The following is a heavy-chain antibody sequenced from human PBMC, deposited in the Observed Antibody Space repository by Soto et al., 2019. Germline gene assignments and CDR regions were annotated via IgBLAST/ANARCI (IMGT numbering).Heavy chain of an antibody. Sequence: GGSLRLSCAASGFTLSSYGMHWVRQAPGKGLEWVALISLDGSKEYYADSVKDRFPISRDNSKNTLYLQMNSLRGEDTAVYYCAKDRAVAGRSGAFDIWGQGTMVTVSS. CDR3: AKDRAVAGRSGAFDI. J-gene: IGHJ3*02. D-gene: IGHD6-19*01. CDR2: ISLDGSKE. V-gene: IGHV3-30*18. CDR1: GFTLSSYG.